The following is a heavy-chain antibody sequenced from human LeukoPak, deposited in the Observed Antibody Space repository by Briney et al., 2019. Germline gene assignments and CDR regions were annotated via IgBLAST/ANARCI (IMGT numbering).Heavy chain of an antibody. CDR2: INPNSGGT. CDR3: AREDGDYVSQYYFDY. Sequence: ASVKVSCKASGYTFTGYYMHWVRQAPGQGLEWMGGINPNSGGTNYAQKFQGWVAMTRDTSISTAYMELSRLRSDDTAVYYCAREDGDYVSQYYFDYWGQGTLVTVSS. CDR1: GYTFTGYY. V-gene: IGHV1-2*04. J-gene: IGHJ4*02. D-gene: IGHD4-17*01.